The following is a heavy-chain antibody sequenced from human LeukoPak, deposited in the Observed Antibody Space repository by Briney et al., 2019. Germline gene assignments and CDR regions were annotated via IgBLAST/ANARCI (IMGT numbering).Heavy chain of an antibody. D-gene: IGHD3-10*01. V-gene: IGHV5-51*01. CDR1: GYSFTNYW. J-gene: IGHJ6*02. CDR3: ARRGRFGMNYYGMDV. Sequence: GESLKISCKGSGYSFTNYWIGWVRQMPGEGLEWMGIIYPGDSDTRYSPSFQGQVTISADKSISTAYLQWSSLKTSDTAIYYCARRGRFGMNYYGMDVWGQGTTVTVSS. CDR2: IYPGDSDT.